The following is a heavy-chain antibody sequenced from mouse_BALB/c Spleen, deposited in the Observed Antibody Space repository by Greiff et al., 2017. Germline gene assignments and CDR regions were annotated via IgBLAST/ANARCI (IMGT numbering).Heavy chain of an antibody. V-gene: IGHV1-18*01. D-gene: IGHD2-1*01. CDR3: ARKGLWYPFAY. CDR1: GYTFTDYN. Sequence: EVKLMESGPELVKPGASVKIPCKASGYTFTDYNMDWVKQSHGKSLEWIGDINPNNGGTIYNQKFKGKATLTVDKSSSTAYMELRSLTSEDTAVYYCARKGLWYPFAYWGQGTLVTVSA. J-gene: IGHJ3*01. CDR2: INPNNGGT.